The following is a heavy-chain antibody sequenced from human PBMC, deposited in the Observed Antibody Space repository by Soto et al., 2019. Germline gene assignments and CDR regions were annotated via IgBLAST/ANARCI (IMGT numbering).Heavy chain of an antibody. J-gene: IGHJ6*01. V-gene: IGHV1-46*01. CDR2: INPDGGGT. CDR3: AAEINTLTLDV. CDR1: GYNFSSYC. Sequence: ACMKAEFKASGYNFSSYCIHWVRVAPGQGLEWMGIINPDGGGTSYAQQFQGRVIMTRDTSTSTVYMEMSSLRSEDTAVYYGAAEINTLTLDV.